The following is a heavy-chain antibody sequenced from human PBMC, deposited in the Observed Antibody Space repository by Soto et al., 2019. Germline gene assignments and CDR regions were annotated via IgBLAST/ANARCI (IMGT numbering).Heavy chain of an antibody. V-gene: IGHV1-69*13. CDR3: AGERDYNFDY. CDR2: IIPIFGTA. CDR1: GGTFSRYA. D-gene: IGHD4-4*01. J-gene: IGHJ4*02. Sequence: VQVSCKASGGTFSRYAISWVRQAPGQGLEWMGGIIPIFGTANYAQKFQGRVTITADESTSTAYMELSSLRSEDTAVYYCAGERDYNFDYWGQGTLVTVSS.